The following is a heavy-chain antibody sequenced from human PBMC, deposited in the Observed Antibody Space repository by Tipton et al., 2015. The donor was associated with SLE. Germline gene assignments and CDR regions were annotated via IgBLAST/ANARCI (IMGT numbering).Heavy chain of an antibody. Sequence: QLVQSGAEVKKPGASVKVSCKASGFTFTSYGISWVRQAPGQGLEWMGWISAYNGNTDYAQKLQGRVTMTTDTSTSTAYMELRSLRSEDTAVYYCAIAVAGTLFFDYWGQGALVTVAS. CDR2: ISAYNGNT. CDR3: AIAVAGTLFFDY. V-gene: IGHV1-18*01. D-gene: IGHD6-19*01. CDR1: GFTFTSYG. J-gene: IGHJ4*02.